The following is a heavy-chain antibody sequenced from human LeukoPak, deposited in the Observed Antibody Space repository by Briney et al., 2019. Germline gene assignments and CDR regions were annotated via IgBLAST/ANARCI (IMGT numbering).Heavy chain of an antibody. J-gene: IGHJ4*02. V-gene: IGHV3-23*01. CDR1: GFTFSSYA. D-gene: IGHD3-3*01. CDR2: ISGSGGST. CDR3: AKVRTFLWSGYYRPFDY. Sequence: PGGSLRLSCAASGFTFSSYAMSWVRQAPGKGLEWVSAISGSGGSTYYADSVKGRFTISRDNSKNTLYLQMNSLRAEDTAVYYCAKVRTFLWSGYYRPFDYWGQGTLVTVSS.